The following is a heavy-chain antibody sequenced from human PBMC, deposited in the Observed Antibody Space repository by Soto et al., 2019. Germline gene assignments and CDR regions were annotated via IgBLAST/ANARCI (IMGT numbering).Heavy chain of an antibody. D-gene: IGHD6-19*01. V-gene: IGHV6-1*01. CDR2: TYYRSKWYN. CDR3: ARDPVKAVAGDPYNWFDP. J-gene: IGHJ5*02. CDR1: GDRVSSNSAA. Sequence: QSQTLSLTCAISGDRVSSNSAAWNWIRQSPSRGLEWLGRTYYRSKWYNDYAVSVKSRITINPDTSKNQFSLQLNSVTPEDTAVYYCARDPVKAVAGDPYNWFDPWGQGTLVTVSS.